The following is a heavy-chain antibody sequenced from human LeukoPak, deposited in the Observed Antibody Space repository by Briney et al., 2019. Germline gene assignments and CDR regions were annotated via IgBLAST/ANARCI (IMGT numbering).Heavy chain of an antibody. J-gene: IGHJ3*02. CDR1: GYSISSGYY. Sequence: SETLSLTCAVSGYSISSGYYWGWIRQPPGKGLEWIGSIYHSGSTYYNPSLKSRVTLSVDTSKNQFSLKLSSVTAADTAVYYCARRTGYCSSTSCYMAFDIWGQGTMVTVSS. CDR3: ARRTGYCSSTSCYMAFDI. D-gene: IGHD2-2*02. CDR2: IYHSGST. V-gene: IGHV4-38-2*01.